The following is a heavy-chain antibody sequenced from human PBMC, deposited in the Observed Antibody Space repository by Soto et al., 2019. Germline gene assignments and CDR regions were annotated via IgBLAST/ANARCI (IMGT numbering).Heavy chain of an antibody. V-gene: IGHV1-18*01. D-gene: IGHD3-3*01. J-gene: IGHJ3*02. Sequence: QVQLVQSGAEVKKPGASVKVSCKASGYTFTSYGISWVRQAPGQGLEWMGWISAYNGNTNYAQKLQGRVTMTTDTSTSTAYMELRSLRSDDTAVYYCARGLHPTIFGVVIRKDDAFDIWGQGTMVTVSS. CDR3: ARGLHPTIFGVVIRKDDAFDI. CDR2: ISAYNGNT. CDR1: GYTFTSYG.